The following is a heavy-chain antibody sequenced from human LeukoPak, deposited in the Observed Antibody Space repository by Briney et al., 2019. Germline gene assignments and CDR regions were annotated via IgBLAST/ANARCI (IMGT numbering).Heavy chain of an antibody. D-gene: IGHD3-3*01. CDR3: ARATYYDFWSGLI. Sequence: GGSLRLSCAASGFTFSSYSMNWVRQAPGKGLEWVSSISSSSSYIYYADSVKGRFTISRDNAKNSLYLQMNSLRAEDTAVYYCARATYYDFWSGLIWGQGTLVTVSS. CDR1: GFTFSSYS. CDR2: ISSSSSYI. V-gene: IGHV3-21*01. J-gene: IGHJ4*02.